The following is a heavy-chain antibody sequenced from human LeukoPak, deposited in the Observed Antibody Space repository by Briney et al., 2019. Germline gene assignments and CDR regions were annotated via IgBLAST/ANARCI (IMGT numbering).Heavy chain of an antibody. CDR2: ISYDGSNK. J-gene: IGHJ4*02. CDR3: AKGSSGKRAPHRTNY. CDR1: GFTFSSYA. D-gene: IGHD3-10*01. Sequence: QVQLVESGGGVVQPGRSLRLSCAASGFTFSSYAMHWVRQAPGKGLEWVAVISYDGSNKYYADSVKGRFTISRDNSKNTLYLQMNSLRAEDTAVYYCAKGSSGKRAPHRTNYWGQGTLVTVSS. V-gene: IGHV3-30*04.